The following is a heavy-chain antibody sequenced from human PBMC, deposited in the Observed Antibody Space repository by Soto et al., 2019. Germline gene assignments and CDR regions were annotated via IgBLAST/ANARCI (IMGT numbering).Heavy chain of an antibody. CDR2: ILHDGSAE. Sequence: XESLRLWCAASGFTFTSYGMHWVRQAPGKGLEWMALILHDGSAEYYADSVKGRFTISRDNSKNTLYLQMNSLRAEDTAVYYCARSRDGYSFYFYYGMDGWGQGTTVTVSS. V-gene: IGHV3-30*03. D-gene: IGHD4-4*01. CDR3: ARSRDGYSFYFYYGMDG. CDR1: GFTFTSYG. J-gene: IGHJ6*02.